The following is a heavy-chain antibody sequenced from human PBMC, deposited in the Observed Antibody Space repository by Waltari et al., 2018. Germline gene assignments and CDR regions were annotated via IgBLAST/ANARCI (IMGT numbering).Heavy chain of an antibody. V-gene: IGHV4-39*07. CDR1: DDSTRYSSYF. CDR3: ARGGYYYDTLGDS. J-gene: IGHJ5*01. Sequence: LQLQESGPGLVKASETLSLHCTVSDDSTRYSSYFWGWIRQPPGKGLEWIGRVYISGTNYYNPSLKGRVTMSLETSKNQFSLKLKSVTAADTAVYYCARGGYYYDTLGDSWGQGTLVTVSS. D-gene: IGHD3-22*01. CDR2: VYISGTN.